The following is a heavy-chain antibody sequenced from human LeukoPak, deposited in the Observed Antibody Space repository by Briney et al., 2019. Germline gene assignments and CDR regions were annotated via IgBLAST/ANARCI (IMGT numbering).Heavy chain of an antibody. J-gene: IGHJ4*02. CDR2: IFHTGKT. Sequence: PSETLSLTCDVPGGSISTGNYWWGWLRQPPGKGLEWIGIIFHTGKTHDNPSLKSRVSMSVDTSKNQFSLRLSAVTAADTAVYYCARHMGVGVWALDYWGQGALVTVSS. CDR3: ARHMGVGVWALDY. CDR1: GGSISTGNYW. D-gene: IGHD3-16*01. V-gene: IGHV4-39*01.